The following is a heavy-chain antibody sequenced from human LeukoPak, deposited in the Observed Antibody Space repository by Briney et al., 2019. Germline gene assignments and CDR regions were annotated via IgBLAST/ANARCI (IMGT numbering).Heavy chain of an antibody. V-gene: IGHV3-30-3*01. J-gene: IGHJ6*02. Sequence: GGSLRPSCAASGFTFSSYAMHWVRQAPGKGLEWVAVISYDGSNKYYADSVKGRFTISRDNSKNTLYLQMNSLRAEDTAVYYCARDHYDIRDYYYYYGMDVWGQGTTVTVSS. CDR2: ISYDGSNK. CDR3: ARDHYDIRDYYYYYGMDV. D-gene: IGHD3-9*01. CDR1: GFTFSSYA.